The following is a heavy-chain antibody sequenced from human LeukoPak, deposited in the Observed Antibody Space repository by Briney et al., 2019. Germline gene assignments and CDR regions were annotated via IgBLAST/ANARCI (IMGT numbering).Heavy chain of an antibody. Sequence: PGGSLRLSCAASGFTFSTYGMHWVRQAPGKGLEWVAFIRYDGSNKYYAGSVKGRFTISRDNSKNTLYMQMNSLRAEDTAVYYCAKDPGGYNKRVVLTFFDYWGQGTLVTVSS. J-gene: IGHJ4*02. V-gene: IGHV3-30*02. CDR1: GFTFSTYG. CDR2: IRYDGSNK. D-gene: IGHD1-14*01. CDR3: AKDPGGYNKRVVLTFFDY.